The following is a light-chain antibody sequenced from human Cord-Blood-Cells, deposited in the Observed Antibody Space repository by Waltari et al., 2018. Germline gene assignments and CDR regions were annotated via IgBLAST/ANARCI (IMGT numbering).Light chain of an antibody. CDR3: QQSYSTPYT. CDR1: QSISSY. J-gene: IGKJ2*01. Sequence: IQFTQSPSSLSASVAHRVTITCRASQSISSYLNWYQQKPGKAPKLLIYAASSLQSGVPSRFSGSGSGTDFTLTISSLQPEDFATYYCQQSYSTPYTFGQGTKLEIK. CDR2: AAS. V-gene: IGKV1-39*01.